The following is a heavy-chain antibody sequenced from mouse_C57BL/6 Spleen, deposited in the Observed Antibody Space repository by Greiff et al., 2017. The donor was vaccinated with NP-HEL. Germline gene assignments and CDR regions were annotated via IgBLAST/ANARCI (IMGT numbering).Heavy chain of an antibody. V-gene: IGHV1-80*01. Sequence: VKLQESGAELVKPGASVKISCKASGYAFSSYWMNWVKQRPGKGLEWIGQIYPGDGDTNYNGKFKGKATLTADKSSSTAYMQLSSLTSEDSAVYFCAIYYDYGYFDYWGQGTTLTVSS. CDR1: GYAFSSYW. J-gene: IGHJ2*01. CDR3: AIYYDYGYFDY. CDR2: IYPGDGDT. D-gene: IGHD2-4*01.